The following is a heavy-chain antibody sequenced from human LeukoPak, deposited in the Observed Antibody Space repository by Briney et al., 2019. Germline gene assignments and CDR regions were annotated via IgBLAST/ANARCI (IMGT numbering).Heavy chain of an antibody. D-gene: IGHD3-10*01. CDR3: ARDWGGYGSGNWFGP. V-gene: IGHV1-46*01. Sequence: ASVKVSCKASGYTFTNYYIHWVRQAPGQGLEWMGLINPGGDNTDYAQNFQGRVTMTRDTSTSTVYMGLSSLRSEDTAVYYCARDWGGYGSGNWFGPWGPGTLVTVSS. J-gene: IGHJ5*02. CDR1: GYTFTNYY. CDR2: INPGGDNT.